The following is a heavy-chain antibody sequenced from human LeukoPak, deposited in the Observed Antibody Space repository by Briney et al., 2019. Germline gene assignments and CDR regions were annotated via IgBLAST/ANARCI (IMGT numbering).Heavy chain of an antibody. V-gene: IGHV3-30*18. CDR2: ISYDATNK. J-gene: IGHJ4*02. D-gene: IGHD6-19*01. CDR3: AKGGSGWYDY. CDR1: GFTFSSYG. Sequence: PGGSLRLSCAASGFTFSSYGMHWVRQARGKGVELVPVISYDATNKYYAASVKAPFTISRDNSKNTLYLQMNSLRAEDTAVYYCAKGGSGWYDYWGQGTLVTVSS.